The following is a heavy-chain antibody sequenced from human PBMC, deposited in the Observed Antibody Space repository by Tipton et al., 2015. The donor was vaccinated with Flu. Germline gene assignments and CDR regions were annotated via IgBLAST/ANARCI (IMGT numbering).Heavy chain of an antibody. V-gene: IGHV1-2*02. CDR1: GYTFTGYY. D-gene: IGHD3-3*01. CDR2: INPNSGGT. J-gene: IGHJ6*03. Sequence: QSGAEVKKPGASVKVSCKASGYTFTGYYMHWVRQAPGQGLEWMGWINPNSGGTNYAQKFQGRVTMTRDTSISTAYMELSRLRSDDTAVYYCARDLVFGVGMDPYYYYYMDVWGKGTTVTVSS. CDR3: ARDLVFGVGMDPYYYYYMDV.